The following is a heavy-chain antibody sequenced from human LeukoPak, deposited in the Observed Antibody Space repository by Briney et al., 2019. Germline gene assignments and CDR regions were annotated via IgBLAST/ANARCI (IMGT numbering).Heavy chain of an antibody. D-gene: IGHD4-17*01. J-gene: IGHJ6*03. CDR1: GGSISSYY. V-gene: IGHV4-4*07. Sequence: PSETLSLTCTVSGGSISSYYRSWIRQPAGKGLEWIGRIYTSGSTNYNPSLKSRVTMSVDTSKNQFSLKLSSVTAADTAVYYCARDYGDPRYYYYYYMDVWGKGTTVTVSS. CDR2: IYTSGST. CDR3: ARDYGDPRYYYYYYMDV.